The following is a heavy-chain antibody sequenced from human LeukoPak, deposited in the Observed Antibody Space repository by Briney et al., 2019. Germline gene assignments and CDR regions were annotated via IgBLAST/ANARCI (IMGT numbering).Heavy chain of an antibody. CDR1: GFTFSSYE. Sequence: GGSLRLSRAASGFTFSSYEMNWVRQAPGKGLEWISYIGISDTATFYADSVKGRFTISRDNARNSLYLQMNSLRVEDTAVYYCATDTPGDPDFDYWGQGTLVTVSS. CDR3: ATDTPGDPDFDY. J-gene: IGHJ4*02. V-gene: IGHV3-48*03. D-gene: IGHD3-10*01. CDR2: IGISDTAT.